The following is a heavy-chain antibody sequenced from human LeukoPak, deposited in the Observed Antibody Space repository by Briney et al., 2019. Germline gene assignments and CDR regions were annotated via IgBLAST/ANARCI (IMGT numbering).Heavy chain of an antibody. CDR2: ISDSGGDT. V-gene: IGHV3-23*01. J-gene: IGHJ4*02. CDR1: GFSFSSYA. Sequence: GGSLRLSCAASGFSFSSYAMNWVRQAPGKGLEWVSIISDSGGDTYYADSVKGRFTISRDNSKNTLYLQMNSLRARDTAVYYCAKDGPGGSRLSIYYWGQGTLVTVSS. D-gene: IGHD5-12*01. CDR3: AKDGPGGSRLSIYY.